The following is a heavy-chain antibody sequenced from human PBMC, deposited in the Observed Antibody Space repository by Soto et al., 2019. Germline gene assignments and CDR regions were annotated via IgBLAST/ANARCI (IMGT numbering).Heavy chain of an antibody. Sequence: QVQLVQSGAEVKKPGASVKVSCKASGYTFTSYAMHWVRQAPGQRLEWMGWINAGNGNTKYSQKFQGRVTITRDTSASTAYMELSSLRSADTAVYYCARGVRYCSSTSCDDYWGQGTLVTVSS. V-gene: IGHV1-3*01. D-gene: IGHD2-2*01. CDR2: INAGNGNT. CDR1: GYTFTSYA. CDR3: ARGVRYCSSTSCDDY. J-gene: IGHJ4*02.